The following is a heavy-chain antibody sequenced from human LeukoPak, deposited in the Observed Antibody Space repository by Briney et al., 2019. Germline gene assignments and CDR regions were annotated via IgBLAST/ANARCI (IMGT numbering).Heavy chain of an antibody. CDR1: GFTVSSYS. D-gene: IGHD2-2*01. Sequence: TPGGSLRLACAASGFTVSSYSMNWVRQAPGKGLEWVSSISSSSSYIYYADSVKGRFTISRDNAKNSPYMQMNSLRAEDTAVYYCARVCSSTSCYRGLGGFDYWGQGTLVTVSS. V-gene: IGHV3-21*01. J-gene: IGHJ4*02. CDR2: ISSSSSYI. CDR3: ARVCSSTSCYRGLGGFDY.